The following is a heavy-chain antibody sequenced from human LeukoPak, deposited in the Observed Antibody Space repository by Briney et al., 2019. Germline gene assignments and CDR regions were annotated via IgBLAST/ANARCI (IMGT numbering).Heavy chain of an antibody. Sequence: RASETLSLTCSVSGGSISSSSNYWGWIRQPPGKGLDWIGTIYYSGSTYYNPSLKSRVTISVDTSKNQFSLKLSSVTAADTAVYYCARSRLGDAFDIWGQGTMVTVSS. D-gene: IGHD2-2*01. J-gene: IGHJ3*02. CDR2: IYYSGST. V-gene: IGHV4-39*07. CDR3: ARSRLGDAFDI. CDR1: GGSISSSSNY.